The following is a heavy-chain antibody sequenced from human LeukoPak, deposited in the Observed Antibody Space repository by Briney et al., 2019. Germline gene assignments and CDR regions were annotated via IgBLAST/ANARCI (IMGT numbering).Heavy chain of an antibody. J-gene: IGHJ6*03. V-gene: IGHV3-21*04. Sequence: PGGSLRLSCAASRFTFSSYSMNWVRQAPGKGLEWVSSISSSSSYIYYADSVKGRFTISRDNSKNTLYLQMNSLRAEDTAVYYCAKYYDFWSGYYRSSGGEAYMDVWGKGTTVTVSS. D-gene: IGHD3-3*01. CDR3: AKYYDFWSGYYRSSGGEAYMDV. CDR2: ISSSSSYI. CDR1: RFTFSSYS.